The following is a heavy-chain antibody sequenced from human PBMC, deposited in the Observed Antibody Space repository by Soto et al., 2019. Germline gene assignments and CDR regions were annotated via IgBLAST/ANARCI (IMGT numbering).Heavy chain of an antibody. Sequence: SETLSLTCSVSGVSLTSGTYYWSWIRQHPGKGLEWIGYIFYSGSTDYNPSLKSSVNISVDTSKNQFSLKLSSVTAADTCVYYCASIKDFFDYWGQGTLVTVSS. CDR1: GVSLTSGTYY. CDR3: ASIKDFFDY. CDR2: IFYSGST. J-gene: IGHJ4*02. V-gene: IGHV4-31*03.